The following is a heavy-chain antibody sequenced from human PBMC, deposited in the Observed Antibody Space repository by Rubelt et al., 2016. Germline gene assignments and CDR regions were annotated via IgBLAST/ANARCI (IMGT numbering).Heavy chain of an antibody. CDR1: GFTFSNAW. D-gene: IGHD6-13*01. V-gene: IGHV3-33*08. CDR2: IWYDGSNK. Sequence: VQLVESGGGLVKPGGSLRLSCAASGFTFSNAWMSWVRQAPGKGLEWVAVIWYDGSNKYYADSVKGRFTISRDNSKNTRYLQMNSLRAEGTVVYYCARGGPYSSSGYDNHYYYYYYMDVWGKGTTVTVSS. J-gene: IGHJ6*03. CDR3: ARGGPYSSSGYDNHYYYYYYMDV.